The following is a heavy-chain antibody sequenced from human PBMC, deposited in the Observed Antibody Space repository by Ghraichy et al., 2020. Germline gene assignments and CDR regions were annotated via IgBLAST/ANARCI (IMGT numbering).Heavy chain of an antibody. V-gene: IGHV3-48*01. CDR1: GFTFSSYS. CDR3: ARDPEELPFDY. CDR2: ISSSSSTI. J-gene: IGHJ4*02. Sequence: GGSLRLSCAASGFTFSSYSMNWVRQAPGKGLEWVSYISSSSSTIYYAASVKGRFTISRDNAKNSLYLQMNSLRAEDTAVYYCARDPEELPFDYWGEGTVVTVSP. D-gene: IGHD1-7*01.